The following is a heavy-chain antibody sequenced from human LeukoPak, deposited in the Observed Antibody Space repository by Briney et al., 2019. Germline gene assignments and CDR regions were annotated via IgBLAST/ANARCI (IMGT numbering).Heavy chain of an antibody. D-gene: IGHD2-15*01. CDR2: ISAYNGNT. CDR1: GYTFTSYG. J-gene: IGHJ2*01. CDR3: ARVSEGNPTRYFDL. V-gene: IGHV1-18*01. Sequence: ASVKVSCKASGYTFTSYGISWVRQAPGQGLEWMGWISAYNGNTNYAQKLQGRVTMTRDTSTSTVYMELSSLRSEDTAVYYCARVSEGNPTRYFDLWGRGTLVTVSS.